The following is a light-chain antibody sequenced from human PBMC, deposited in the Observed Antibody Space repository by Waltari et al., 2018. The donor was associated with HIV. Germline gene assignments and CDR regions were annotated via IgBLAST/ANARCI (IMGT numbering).Light chain of an antibody. J-gene: IGKJ4*01. CDR1: RSVGSN. V-gene: IGKV3-15*01. CDR3: HQYNNWLT. CDR2: GAS. Sequence: EIVMTQSPATLSESPGERAILSCRASRSVGSNLAWYQQKPGQAPRLLIYGASTRATGIPARFSGSGSGTEFTLTISSLQSEDFAFYYCHQYNNWLTFGGGTKVEIK.